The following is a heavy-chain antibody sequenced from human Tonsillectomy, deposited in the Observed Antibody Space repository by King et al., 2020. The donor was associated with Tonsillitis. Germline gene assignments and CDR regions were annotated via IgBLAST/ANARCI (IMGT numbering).Heavy chain of an antibody. V-gene: IGHV3-23*04. CDR2: ISGSGGST. D-gene: IGHD5-18*01. Sequence: LVQSGGGLVQPGGSLRLSCAASGFTFSSYAMSWVRQAPGKGLEWVSAISGSGGSTYYADSVKGRFTISRDNSKNTLYLQMNSLRAEDTAVYYCAKEGGYSYGYYYYYYMDVWGKGTTVTVSS. CDR1: GFTFSSYA. CDR3: AKEGGYSYGYYYYYYMDV. J-gene: IGHJ6*03.